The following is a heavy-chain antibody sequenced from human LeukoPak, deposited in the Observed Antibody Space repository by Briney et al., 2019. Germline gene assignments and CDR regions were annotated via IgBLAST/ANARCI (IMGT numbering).Heavy chain of an antibody. Sequence: QSGGSLRLSCAASGFMFTSDGMHWVRQAPGKGLEWVAVIWYDGGNKYYADSVKGRFTISRDNSKNTLYLQMNSLRAEDTAVYYCARETRKACSSTSCRRSYYYYGMDVWGQGTTVTVSS. J-gene: IGHJ6*02. V-gene: IGHV3-33*01. CDR1: GFMFTSDG. CDR2: IWYDGGNK. CDR3: ARETRKACSSTSCRRSYYYYGMDV. D-gene: IGHD2-2*01.